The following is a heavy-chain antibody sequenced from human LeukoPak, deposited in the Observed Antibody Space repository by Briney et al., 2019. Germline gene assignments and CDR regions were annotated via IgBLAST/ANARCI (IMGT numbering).Heavy chain of an antibody. CDR1: GGSISSSSYY. J-gene: IGHJ2*01. D-gene: IGHD2-2*01. CDR3: ARQYCSSTSCYSRYFDL. V-gene: IGHV4-39*01. CDR2: IYYSGST. Sequence: SETLSLTCTVSGGSISSSSYYWGWIRQPPGKGLEWIGSIYYSGSTYYNPSLKSRVTISVDTSKNQFSLKLSSVTAADTAVYYCARQYCSSTSCYSRYFDLWGRGTLVTVSS.